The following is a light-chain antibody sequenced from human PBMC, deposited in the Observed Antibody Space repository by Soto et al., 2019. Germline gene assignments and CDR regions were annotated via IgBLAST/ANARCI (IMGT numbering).Light chain of an antibody. Sequence: DIQMTQSPSTLSASVGDRVTITCRASQTINNWLAWYQQKPGKAPKLLISKASTLESGVPPRFSGSGSGTTYTLTTISLQPDDFVIYYCQQYNGSPVTFGGGTRVEIK. CDR1: QTINNW. V-gene: IGKV1-5*03. J-gene: IGKJ4*01. CDR2: KAS. CDR3: QQYNGSPVT.